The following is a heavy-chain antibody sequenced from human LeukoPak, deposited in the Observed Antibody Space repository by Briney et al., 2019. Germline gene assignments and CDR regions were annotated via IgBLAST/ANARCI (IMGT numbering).Heavy chain of an antibody. CDR1: GYSISSGYY. CDR2: IYHSGST. D-gene: IGHD3-10*01. CDR3: ARGGYYGSGNDFRFDP. V-gene: IGHV4-38-2*02. Sequence: PSETLSLTCTVSGYSISSGYYWGWIRQPSGKGLEWIGSIYHSGSTYYNPSLKSRVTISVDTSKNQFSLKLTSVTAADTAVYFCARGGYYGSGNDFRFDPWGQGTLVTVSS. J-gene: IGHJ5*02.